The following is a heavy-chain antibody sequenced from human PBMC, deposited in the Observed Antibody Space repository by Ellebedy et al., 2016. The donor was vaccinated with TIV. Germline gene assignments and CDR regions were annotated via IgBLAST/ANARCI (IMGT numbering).Heavy chain of an antibody. D-gene: IGHD5-18*01. CDR2: IYYSGST. V-gene: IGHV4-59*13. J-gene: IGHJ4*02. CDR1: GGSISSYY. CDR3: ARGGYSYGLYYFDY. Sequence: SETLSLXXTVSGGSISSYYWSWIRQPPGKGLEWIGYIYYSGSTNYNPSLKSRVTISVDTSKNQFSLKLSSVTAADTAVYYCARGGYSYGLYYFDYWGQGTLVTVSS.